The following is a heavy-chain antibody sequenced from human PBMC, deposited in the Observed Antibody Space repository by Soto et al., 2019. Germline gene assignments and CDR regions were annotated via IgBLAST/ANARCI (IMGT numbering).Heavy chain of an antibody. J-gene: IGHJ4*02. D-gene: IGHD3-10*01. CDR2: IYYTGST. V-gene: IGHV4-28*01. CDR1: GYSIGSYNW. CDR3: ARNSGLKTGRLDY. Sequence: LSLTCTVPGYSIGSYNWWGWIRQPPGKGLEWIGYIYYTGSTYYNLSLKSRVTLSVDTAKDQFSMTLGSVTAADTAVYYCARNSGLKTGRLDYWGPGILVTVSS.